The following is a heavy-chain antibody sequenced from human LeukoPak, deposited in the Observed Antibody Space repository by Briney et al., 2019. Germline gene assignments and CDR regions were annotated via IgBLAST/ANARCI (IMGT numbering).Heavy chain of an antibody. CDR3: TSQAGYSSSWET. V-gene: IGHV3-73*01. CDR2: MRSKANNYAT. D-gene: IGHD6-13*01. Sequence: GGSLRLSCAASGLIFSGSAMHWVRQAPGKGLEWVGRMRSKANNYATGYATSVIGRFTISRDDSKNTRYLEMNSLKIEDTAVYFCTSQAGYSSSWETWGQGTLVTVSS. J-gene: IGHJ5*02. CDR1: GLIFSGSA.